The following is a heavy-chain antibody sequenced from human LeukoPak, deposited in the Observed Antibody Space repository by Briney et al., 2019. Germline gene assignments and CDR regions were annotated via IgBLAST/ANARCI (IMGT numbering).Heavy chain of an antibody. CDR2: ISYDGSNK. CDR1: GFTFSSYG. Sequence: GRSLRLSCAASGFTFSSYGMHWVRQAPGKGLEWVAVISYDGSNKYYADSVKGRFTISRDNSKNTLYLQMNSLRAEGTAVYYCAKDSVYYDSSGCNYWGQGTLVTVSS. V-gene: IGHV3-30*18. J-gene: IGHJ4*02. D-gene: IGHD3-22*01. CDR3: AKDSVYYDSSGCNY.